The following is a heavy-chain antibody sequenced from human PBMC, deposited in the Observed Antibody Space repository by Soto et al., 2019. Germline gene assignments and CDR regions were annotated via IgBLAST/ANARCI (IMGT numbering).Heavy chain of an antibody. CDR1: GGSISSSSYY. J-gene: IGHJ6*03. D-gene: IGHD3-3*01. V-gene: IGHV4-39*01. CDR2: IYYGGST. CDR3: ARRPHEFWSGYYKDGYYMDV. Sequence: SETLSLTCTVSGGSISSSSYYWGWIRQPPGKGLEWIGSIYYGGSTYYNPSLKSRVTISVDTSKNQFSLKLSSVTAADTAVYYCARRPHEFWSGYYKDGYYMDVWGKGTTVTVSS.